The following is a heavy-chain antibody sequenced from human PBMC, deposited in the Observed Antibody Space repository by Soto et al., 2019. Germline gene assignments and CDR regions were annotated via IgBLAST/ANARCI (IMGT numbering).Heavy chain of an antibody. J-gene: IGHJ5*02. CDR3: ARGMHQDYDFWSGYLGNWFDP. CDR2: INAGNGNT. Sequence: GASVKVSCKASGYTFTSYAMHWVRQAPGQRLEWMGWINAGNGNTNYSQKFQGRVTMTRNTSASTAYMELSSLRSEDTAVYYCARGMHQDYDFWSGYLGNWFDPWGEGTLVTVSS. V-gene: IGHV1-3*01. D-gene: IGHD3-3*01. CDR1: GYTFTSYA.